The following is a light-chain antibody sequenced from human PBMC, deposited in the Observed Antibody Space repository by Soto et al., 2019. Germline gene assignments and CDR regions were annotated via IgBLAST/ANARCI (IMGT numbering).Light chain of an antibody. Sequence: DLQMTQSPSSLSASVGDRLTITCRASQSISNYLNWYQQKPGKAPKLLIYAASSLQSGVPSRFSGSGSGTDFTLTISSLQPEDFATYYCQQSYITLFTFGPGTKVDIK. J-gene: IGKJ3*01. CDR1: QSISNY. V-gene: IGKV1-39*01. CDR3: QQSYITLFT. CDR2: AAS.